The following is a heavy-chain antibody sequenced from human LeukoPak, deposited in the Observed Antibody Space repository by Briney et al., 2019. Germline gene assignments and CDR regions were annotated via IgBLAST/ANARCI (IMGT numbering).Heavy chain of an antibody. CDR2: ISGSGGST. D-gene: IGHD3-10*01. Sequence: GGSLRLSCAASGFTFSSYAMSWVRQAPGKGLEWVSAISGSGGSTSYAYSVKGRFTISRDNTKNTLYLQMNSLRAEDTAVYYCAKDSGGSGSFLFVNWGQGTLVTVSS. J-gene: IGHJ4*02. CDR1: GFTFSSYA. CDR3: AKDSGGSGSFLFVN. V-gene: IGHV3-23*01.